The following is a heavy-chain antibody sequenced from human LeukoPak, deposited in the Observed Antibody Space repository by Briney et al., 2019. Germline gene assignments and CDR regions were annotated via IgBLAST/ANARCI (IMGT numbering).Heavy chain of an antibody. CDR1: GDSISISKW. CDR3: ARRDYYGSGSEYRCFDY. Sequence: SETLSLTCAVSGDSISISKWWSWVRQPPGKGLEWIGEIYHSGTTNFNPSLKSRVTILVDKSKNQFSLKLSSVTAADTAVYYCARRDYYGSGSEYRCFDYWGQGSLVTVSS. D-gene: IGHD3-10*01. V-gene: IGHV4-4*02. CDR2: IYHSGTT. J-gene: IGHJ4*02.